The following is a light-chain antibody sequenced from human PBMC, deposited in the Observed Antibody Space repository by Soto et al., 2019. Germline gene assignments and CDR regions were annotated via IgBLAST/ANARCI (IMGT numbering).Light chain of an antibody. CDR2: AAS. CDR3: QQSDSTPYT. CDR1: QSINSH. Sequence: DIQMTQSPSSLSACVGDRVTITCRASQSINSHLNWYQQKPGKAPKLLIYAASSLEGGVPSRFSGSGSGTDFTLTISSLQPEDFATYCCQQSDSTPYTFGQGTKLEI. J-gene: IGKJ2*01. V-gene: IGKV1-39*01.